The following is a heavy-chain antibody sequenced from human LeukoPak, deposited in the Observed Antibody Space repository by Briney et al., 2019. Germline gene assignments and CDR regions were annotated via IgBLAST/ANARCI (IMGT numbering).Heavy chain of an antibody. CDR1: GYTFTSYA. Sequence: ASVTVSCKASGYTFTSYAMHWVRQAPGQRLEWMGWINAGNGNTKYSQKFQGRVIITRDTSASTAYMELSSLRSEDTAVYYCARDSPPYLDTAMGSFDYWGQGTLVTVSS. CDR3: ARDSPPYLDTAMGSFDY. D-gene: IGHD5-18*01. J-gene: IGHJ4*02. V-gene: IGHV1-3*01. CDR2: INAGNGNT.